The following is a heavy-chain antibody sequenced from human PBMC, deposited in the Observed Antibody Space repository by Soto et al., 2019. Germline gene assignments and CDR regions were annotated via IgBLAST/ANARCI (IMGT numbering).Heavy chain of an antibody. CDR3: ARQPDTSMTTVY. Sequence: SETLSLACTVSGSSISSSRYYWGWIRQPPGKGLEWIGSIYYSGSTYYNPSLKSRVTISVDTSKNQFSLKLSSVTAAYTAVYYCARQPDTSMTTVYWGQGTLVTVSS. D-gene: IGHD4-17*01. CDR2: IYYSGST. CDR1: GSSISSSRYY. J-gene: IGHJ4*02. V-gene: IGHV4-39*01.